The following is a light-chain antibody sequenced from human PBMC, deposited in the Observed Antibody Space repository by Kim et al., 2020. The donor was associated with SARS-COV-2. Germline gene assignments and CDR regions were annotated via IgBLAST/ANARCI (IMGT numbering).Light chain of an antibody. Sequence: ELTQPPSASGTPGQRVTISCSGSSSNIVSNTVNWYQQLPGTAPKLLIYSNNQRPSGVPDRFSGSKSGTSASLAISGLQSEDEADYYCAGWDDSLNGVVFGGGTQLTVL. CDR1: SSNIVSNT. CDR2: SNN. CDR3: AGWDDSLNGVV. V-gene: IGLV1-44*01. J-gene: IGLJ2*01.